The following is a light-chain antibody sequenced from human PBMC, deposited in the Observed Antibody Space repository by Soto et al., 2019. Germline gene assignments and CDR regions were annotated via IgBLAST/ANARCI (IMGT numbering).Light chain of an antibody. Sequence: QSVLTQPASVSGSPGQSITIYCTGTSSDVGAYIYVSWYQHHPGKAPKDMIYEVTNRPLGVSDRFSGSKSGNTASLTISGLQAEDEADYCCCSYSSSRTYVFGTGTKVTVL. CDR2: EVT. CDR1: SSDVGAYIY. CDR3: CSYSSSRTYV. V-gene: IGLV2-14*01. J-gene: IGLJ1*01.